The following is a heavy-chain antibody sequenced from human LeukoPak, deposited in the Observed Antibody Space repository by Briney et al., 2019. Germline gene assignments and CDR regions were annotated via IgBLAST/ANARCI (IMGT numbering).Heavy chain of an antibody. J-gene: IGHJ1*01. Sequence: GGSLRLSCAASGFTFSSYRMNWVRQAPGKGLEWVSYISSSSSTIYYADSVKGRFTISRDNAKNSLYLQMNSLRAEDTAVYYCARDRGDGYTRAEYFQHWGQGTLVTVSS. CDR3: ARDRGDGYTRAEYFQH. CDR1: GFTFSSYR. D-gene: IGHD5-24*01. V-gene: IGHV3-48*01. CDR2: ISSSSSTI.